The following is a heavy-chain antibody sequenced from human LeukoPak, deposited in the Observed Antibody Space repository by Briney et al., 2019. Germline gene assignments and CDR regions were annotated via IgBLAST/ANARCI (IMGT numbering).Heavy chain of an antibody. CDR2: ISSNGGST. J-gene: IGHJ4*02. D-gene: IGHD3-22*01. CDR3: AGGGPYYYDSSGSYY. CDR1: GFTFSSYA. V-gene: IGHV3-64*01. Sequence: PGGSLRLSCAASGFTFSSYAMHWVRQAPGKGLEYVSAISSNGGSTYYANSVKGRFTISRDNSKNTLYLQTGSLRAEDMAVYYCAGGGPYYYDSSGSYYWGQGTLVTVSS.